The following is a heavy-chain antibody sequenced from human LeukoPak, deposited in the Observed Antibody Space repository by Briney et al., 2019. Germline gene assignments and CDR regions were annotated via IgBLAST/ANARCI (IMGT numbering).Heavy chain of an antibody. J-gene: IGHJ3*02. CDR3: AKVSHLKAYCGGDCYSAIDI. CDR1: GFTFSSNG. Sequence: GGSLRLSCAASGFTFSSNGMTWVRQAPGKGLEWVSTISDSGGGAYYADSVKGRFTISRDSSRSTLYLQMHSLRAEDTAVYYCAKVSHLKAYCGGDCYSAIDIWGQGTMVTVSS. CDR2: ISDSGGGA. D-gene: IGHD2-21*02. V-gene: IGHV3-23*01.